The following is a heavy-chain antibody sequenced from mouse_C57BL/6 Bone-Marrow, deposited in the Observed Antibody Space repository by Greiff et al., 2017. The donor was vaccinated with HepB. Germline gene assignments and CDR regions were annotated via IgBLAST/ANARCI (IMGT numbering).Heavy chain of an antibody. CDR1: GFTFSSYA. CDR2: ISDGGSYT. D-gene: IGHD2-10*01. J-gene: IGHJ3*01. CDR3: ARGAYYGNYWFAY. V-gene: IGHV5-4*01. Sequence: EVHLVESGGGLVKPGGSLKLSCAASGFTFSSYAMSWVRQTPEKRLEWVGNISDGGSYTYYPDNVKGRYTISRDNAKNNPYLQMSHLKSEDTAMYYCARGAYYGNYWFAYWGQGTLVTVSA.